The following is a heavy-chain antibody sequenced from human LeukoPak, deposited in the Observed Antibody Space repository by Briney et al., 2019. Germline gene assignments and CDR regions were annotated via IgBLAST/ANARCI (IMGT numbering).Heavy chain of an antibody. D-gene: IGHD2-21*02. J-gene: IGHJ3*02. CDR1: GFTFSSYV. CDR3: AKEDGVTGGSTFAI. V-gene: IGHV3-30*02. Sequence: PGGSLRLSCAASGFTFSSYVMSWVRQAPDKGLEWVAFIRYDGNYKYYADSVKGRFTISRDNSRNTLYLQMNSLRTEDTAIYYCAKEDGVTGGSTFAIWGQGTMVTVSS. CDR2: IRYDGNYK.